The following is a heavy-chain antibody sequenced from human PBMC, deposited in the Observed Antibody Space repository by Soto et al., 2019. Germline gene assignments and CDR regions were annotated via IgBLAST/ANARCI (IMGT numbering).Heavy chain of an antibody. CDR1: GFTFSNYA. V-gene: IGHV3-23*01. Sequence: GGSLRLSCVASGFTFSNYAMSWVRQAPGKGLEWVPTISGSGGSTYYADSVKGRFTISRDNSENTLYLQMNTLRAEDTALYSCAKAYTSGWYGLDYWGQGTLVTVSS. CDR3: AKAYTSGWYGLDY. J-gene: IGHJ4*02. D-gene: IGHD6-19*01. CDR2: ISGSGGST.